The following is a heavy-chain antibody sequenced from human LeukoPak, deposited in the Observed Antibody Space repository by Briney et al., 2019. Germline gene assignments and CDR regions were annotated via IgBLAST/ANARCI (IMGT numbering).Heavy chain of an antibody. CDR3: ARARPSSWFDP. J-gene: IGHJ5*02. Sequence: PSETLSLTCTVSGGSISSYYWSLIRQPPGKGLEWIGYIYYSGSTNYNPSLKSRVTISVDTSKNQFSLKLSSVTAADTAVYYCARARPSSWFDPWGQGTLVTVSS. V-gene: IGHV4-59*01. CDR2: IYYSGST. CDR1: GGSISSYY.